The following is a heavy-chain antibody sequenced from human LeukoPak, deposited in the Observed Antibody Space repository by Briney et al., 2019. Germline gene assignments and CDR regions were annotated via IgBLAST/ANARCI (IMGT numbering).Heavy chain of an antibody. CDR2: ISNSGST. V-gene: IGHV4-59*01. CDR1: SGSISSYY. J-gene: IGHJ4*02. Sequence: SETLSLTCTVSSGSISSYYWSWIRQPPGKGLEWIGYISNSGSTNYNPSLKSRVTMSVDTSKDQFSLKLSSVTAADTAMYYCAREAFHYYDSSENGYFDYWGQGTLVTVSS. CDR3: AREAFHYYDSSENGYFDY. D-gene: IGHD3-22*01.